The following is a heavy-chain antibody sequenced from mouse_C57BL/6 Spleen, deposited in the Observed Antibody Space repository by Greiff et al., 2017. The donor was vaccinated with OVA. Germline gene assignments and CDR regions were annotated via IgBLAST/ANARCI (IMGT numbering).Heavy chain of an antibody. CDR3: AREEANYSGGAY. CDR1: GYAFTNYL. CDR2: INPGSGGT. D-gene: IGHD1-1*01. Sequence: QVQLQQSGAELVRPGTSVKVSCKASGYAFTNYLIEWVKQRPGQGLEWIGVINPGSGGTNYNEKFKGKATLTADKSSSTAYMQLSSLTSEDAAVYFCAREEANYSGGAYWGQGTLVTVSA. V-gene: IGHV1-54*01. J-gene: IGHJ3*01.